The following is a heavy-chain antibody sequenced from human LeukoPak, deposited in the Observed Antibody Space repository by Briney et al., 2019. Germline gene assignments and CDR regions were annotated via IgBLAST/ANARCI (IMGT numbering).Heavy chain of an antibody. J-gene: IGHJ1*01. CDR1: GYTFTELS. CDR3: ATGPVGATPEYFQH. V-gene: IGHV1-24*01. D-gene: IGHD1-26*01. CDR2: FDPEDGET. Sequence: GASVKVSCKVSGYTFTELSMHWVRQAPGKGLEWMGGFDPEDGETIYAQKFQGRVTMTEDTSTDTAYMELSSLRSEDTAVYYCATGPVGATPEYFQHWGQGTLVTVSS.